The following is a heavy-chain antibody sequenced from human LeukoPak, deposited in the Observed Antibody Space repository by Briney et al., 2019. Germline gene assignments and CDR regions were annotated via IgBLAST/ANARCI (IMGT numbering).Heavy chain of an antibody. Sequence: GASLRLSCAASGFTFSSYAMSWVRQAPGKGLEWVSAISGSGGSTYYADSVKGRFTISRDNSKNTLYLQMNSLRAEDMAVYYCAKGGPDFWSGLYYFDYWGQGTLVTVSS. V-gene: IGHV3-23*01. CDR3: AKGGPDFWSGLYYFDY. CDR2: ISGSGGST. D-gene: IGHD3-3*01. J-gene: IGHJ4*02. CDR1: GFTFSSYA.